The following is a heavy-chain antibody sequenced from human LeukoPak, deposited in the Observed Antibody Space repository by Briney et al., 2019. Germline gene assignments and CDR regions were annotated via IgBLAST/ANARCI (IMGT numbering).Heavy chain of an antibody. V-gene: IGHV1-58*01. D-gene: IGHD3-9*01. CDR1: GFTFTSSA. Sequence: ASVKVSCKASGFTFTSSAVQWVRQASGQRLEWIGWIVVGSGNTNYAQKFQERVTITRDMSTSTAYMELSSLRSEDTAVYYCAAANYDILTDYYYYGMDVWGKGTTVTVSS. J-gene: IGHJ6*04. CDR2: IVVGSGNT. CDR3: AAANYDILTDYYYYGMDV.